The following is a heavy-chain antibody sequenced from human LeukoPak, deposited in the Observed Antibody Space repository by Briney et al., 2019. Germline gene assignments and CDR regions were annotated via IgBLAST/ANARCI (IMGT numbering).Heavy chain of an antibody. CDR3: ARFVGQLVARGPLDY. CDR1: GFTFSSYS. D-gene: IGHD6-6*01. CDR2: ISSSSSYI. J-gene: IGHJ4*02. V-gene: IGHV3-21*01. Sequence: GGSRRLSCAASGFTFSSYSMNWVRQAPGKGLEWVSSISSSSSYIYYADSVKGRFTISRDNAKNSLYLQMNSLRAEDTAVYYCARFVGQLVARGPLDYWGQGTLVTVSS.